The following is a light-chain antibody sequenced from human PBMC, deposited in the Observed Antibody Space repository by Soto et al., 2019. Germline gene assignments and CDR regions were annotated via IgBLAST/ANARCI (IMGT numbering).Light chain of an antibody. CDR2: YSS. CDR1: QSVRTN. Sequence: EVLMTQFPYTLSVPPGEKVPRSCGASQSVRTNLAWYQQRPGQAPRLLIHYSSTRASDIPARFSGSGSGANFTLAISSLQSEDFAVYYCQQSINRPITSGQRTRLEI. J-gene: IGKJ5*01. V-gene: IGKV3D-15*01. CDR3: QQSINRPIT.